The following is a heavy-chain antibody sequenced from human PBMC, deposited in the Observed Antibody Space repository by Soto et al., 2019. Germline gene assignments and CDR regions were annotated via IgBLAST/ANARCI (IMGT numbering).Heavy chain of an antibody. CDR1: GGTFSSYA. CDR2: IIPIFGTA. V-gene: IGHV1-69*12. CDR3: ARDHGGNWNSTLYYYYGMDV. J-gene: IGHJ6*02. D-gene: IGHD1-7*01. Sequence: QVQLVQSGAEVKKPGSSVKVSCKASGGTFSSYAISWVRQAPGQGLEWMGGIIPIFGTANYAQKFQGRVTDTADESTSTSYMELSSLRSEDTAADYCARDHGGNWNSTLYYYYGMDVWGQGTTVTVSS.